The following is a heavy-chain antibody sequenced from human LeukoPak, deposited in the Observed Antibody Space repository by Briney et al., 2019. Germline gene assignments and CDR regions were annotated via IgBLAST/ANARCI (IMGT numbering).Heavy chain of an antibody. J-gene: IGHJ4*02. Sequence: GGSLRLSCTGSGFTFSNYEMNWVRQAPGKGPEWIAYISSSGTGIYYADSVKGRFTISRDNANLYLQMSSLRAEDTSLYYCARSKKVGDDSFECWGQGTLVTVSS. D-gene: IGHD3-10*01. CDR2: ISSSGTGI. CDR3: ARSKKVGDDSFEC. V-gene: IGHV3-48*03. CDR1: GFTFSNYE.